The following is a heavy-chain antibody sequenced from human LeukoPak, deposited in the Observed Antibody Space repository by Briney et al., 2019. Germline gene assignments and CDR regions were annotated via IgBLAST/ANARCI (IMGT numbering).Heavy chain of an antibody. J-gene: IGHJ4*02. V-gene: IGHV3-64*01. CDR2: ISSNGGST. CDR3: ARAVDFWSGYDY. CDR1: GFTFSTYA. D-gene: IGHD3-3*01. Sequence: GGSLRLSCVASGFTFSTYAMHWVRQAPGKGLEYVSAISSNGGSTYYANSVKGRFTISRDNSKNTLYLQMGSLRAEDMAVYYCARAVDFWSGYDYWGQGTLVTVSS.